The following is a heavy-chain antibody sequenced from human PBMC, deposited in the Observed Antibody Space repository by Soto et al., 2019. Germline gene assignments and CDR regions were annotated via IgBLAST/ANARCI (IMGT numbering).Heavy chain of an antibody. J-gene: IGHJ4*02. V-gene: IGHV4-30-2*01. CDR1: GGSISSGGYS. D-gene: IGHD3-10*01. Sequence: QLQLQESGSGLVKPSQTLSLTCAVSGGSISSGGYSWSWIRQPPGKGLEWIGYIYHSGSTYYNPSLKRRVTISVDRSKNQFSLKLSSVTAADTAVYYCARGVGYYGSGSYGLGYWGQGTLVTVSS. CDR3: ARGVGYYGSGSYGLGY. CDR2: IYHSGST.